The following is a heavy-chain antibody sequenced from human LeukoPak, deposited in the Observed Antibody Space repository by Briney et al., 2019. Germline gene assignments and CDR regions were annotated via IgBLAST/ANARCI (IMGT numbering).Heavy chain of an antibody. D-gene: IGHD1-26*01. J-gene: IGHJ4*02. CDR2: IKQDGSEK. CDR3: ARVGIRTYYFDY. V-gene: IGHV3-7*01. CDR1: GFTFSSYS. Sequence: GGSLRLSCAASGFTFSSYSMNWVRQAPGKGLEWVANIKQDGSEKYYVDSVKGRFTISRDNAKNSLYLQMNSLRAEDTAVYYCARVGIRTYYFDYWGQGTLVTVSS.